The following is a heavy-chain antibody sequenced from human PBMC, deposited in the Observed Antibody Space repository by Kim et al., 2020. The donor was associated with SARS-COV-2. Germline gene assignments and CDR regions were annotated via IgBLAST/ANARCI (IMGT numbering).Heavy chain of an antibody. CDR2: INPNSGGT. V-gene: IGHV1-2*02. CDR1: GYTFTGYY. J-gene: IGHJ6*02. CDR3: ASPHTPLPRYYYYYGMDV. Sequence: ASVKVSCKASGYTFTGYYMHRVRQAPGQGLEWMGWINPNSGGTNYAQKFQGRVTMTRDTSISTAYMELSRLRSDDTAVYYCASPHTPLPRYYYYYGMDVWGQGTTVTVSS.